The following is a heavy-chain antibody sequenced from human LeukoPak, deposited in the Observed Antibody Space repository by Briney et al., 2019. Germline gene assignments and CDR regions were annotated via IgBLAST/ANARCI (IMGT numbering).Heavy chain of an antibody. CDR3: ARGWGTVTTPLYYFDY. J-gene: IGHJ4*02. V-gene: IGHV4-59*01. CDR2: IYYSGST. CDR1: GGSISSYY. Sequence: KPSETLSLTCTVSGGSISSYYWSWIRQPPGKGLEWIGYIYYSGSTNYNPSLKSRVTISVDTSKNQFSLKLSSVTAADTAVYYCARGWGTVTTPLYYFDYWGQGTLVTVSS. D-gene: IGHD4-11*01.